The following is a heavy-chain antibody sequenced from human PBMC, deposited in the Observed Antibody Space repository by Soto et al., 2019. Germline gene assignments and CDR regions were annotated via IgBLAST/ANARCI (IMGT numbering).Heavy chain of an antibody. CDR3: ARHTMIDFSDY. D-gene: IGHD3-3*01. Sequence: SETLSLTCTVSGGSISSSSYYWGWIRQPPGKGLEWIGSIYYSGSTYYNPSLKSRVTISVDTSKNQFSLKLSSVTAADTAVYYCARHTMIDFSDYWGQGTLVTVSS. CDR2: IYYSGST. J-gene: IGHJ4*02. V-gene: IGHV4-39*01. CDR1: GGSISSSSYY.